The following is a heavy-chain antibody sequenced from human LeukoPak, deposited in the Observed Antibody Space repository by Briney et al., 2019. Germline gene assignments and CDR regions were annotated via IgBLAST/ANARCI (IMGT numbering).Heavy chain of an antibody. CDR3: ARESYSGYDLFLDS. D-gene: IGHD5-12*01. Sequence: SETLSLTCTVSGGSISSAVYYWNWIRQHPGKGLEWIGYISYSGSTNYSPSLKSRVTISRDTSKNQFSLKLSSVTAADTAVYYCARESYSGYDLFLDSWGQGTQVTVSS. CDR1: GGSISSAVYY. J-gene: IGHJ4*02. CDR2: ISYSGST. V-gene: IGHV4-31*03.